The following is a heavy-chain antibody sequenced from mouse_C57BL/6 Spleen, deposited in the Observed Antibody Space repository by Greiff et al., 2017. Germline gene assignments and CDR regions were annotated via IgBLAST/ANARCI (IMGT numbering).Heavy chain of an antibody. CDR1: GFNIKDDY. Sequence: VQLQQSGAELVRPGASVKLSCTASGFNIKDDYMHWVKQRPEQGLEWIGWIDPENGDTEYASKFQGKATITADTSSNTAYLQLSSLTSEDTAVYYGTTWGEGGFAYWGQGTLVTVSA. CDR3: TTWGEGGFAY. J-gene: IGHJ3*01. CDR2: IDPENGDT. V-gene: IGHV14-4*01.